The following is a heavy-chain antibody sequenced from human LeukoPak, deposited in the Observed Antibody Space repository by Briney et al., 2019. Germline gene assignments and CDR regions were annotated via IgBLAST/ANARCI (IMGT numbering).Heavy chain of an antibody. CDR1: GFTVSSNY. D-gene: IGHD5-12*01. CDR3: AKDRNIVTTTWGDY. Sequence: GGSLRLSCAASGFTVSSNYMSWVRQAPGKGLEWVSVLYSGATTYYADSVKGRFTISRDNSKNTLYLQMNSLRAEDTAVYYCAKDRNIVTTTWGDYWGQGTLVTVSS. V-gene: IGHV3-53*05. J-gene: IGHJ4*02. CDR2: LYSGATT.